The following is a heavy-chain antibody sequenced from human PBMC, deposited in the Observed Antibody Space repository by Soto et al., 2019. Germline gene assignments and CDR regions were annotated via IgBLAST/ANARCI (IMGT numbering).Heavy chain of an antibody. Sequence: EVQLVESGGGLVQPGGSLRLSCAASGFTFSSYEMNWVRQAPGKGLEWVSYISSSGSTIYYADSVKGRFTISRDNAKNSLYLQMNSLRAKDTAVYYCARWIVVVPAAMDVWGQGTTVTVSS. V-gene: IGHV3-48*03. CDR2: ISSSGSTI. D-gene: IGHD2-2*01. CDR3: ARWIVVVPAAMDV. J-gene: IGHJ6*02. CDR1: GFTFSSYE.